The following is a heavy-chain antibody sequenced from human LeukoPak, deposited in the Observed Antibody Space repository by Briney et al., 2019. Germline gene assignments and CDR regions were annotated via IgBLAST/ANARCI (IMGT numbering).Heavy chain of an antibody. Sequence: ASVKVSCKASGYTFTGYYMHWVRQAPGQGLEWMGWINPNSGGTNYAQKFQGRVTMTRDTSISTAYMELSRLRSDDTAVYYCARVRIAVAGTSFDYWGQGTLVTVSS. CDR2: INPNSGGT. V-gene: IGHV1-2*02. CDR1: GYTFTGYY. J-gene: IGHJ4*02. CDR3: ARVRIAVAGTSFDY. D-gene: IGHD6-19*01.